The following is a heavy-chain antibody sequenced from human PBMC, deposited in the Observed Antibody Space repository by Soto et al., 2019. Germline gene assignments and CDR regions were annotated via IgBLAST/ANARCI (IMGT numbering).Heavy chain of an antibody. V-gene: IGHV3-66*01. CDR1: GLTVSSNY. J-gene: IGHJ4*02. D-gene: IGHD5-12*01. Sequence: GGSLRLSCAASGLTVSSNYMSWVRQAPGKGLEWVSVIYSGGSTYYADSVKGRFTISRDNSKNTLYLQMNSLRAEDTAVYYCARVMGSGYAFDYWGQGTLVTVSS. CDR3: ARVMGSGYAFDY. CDR2: IYSGGST.